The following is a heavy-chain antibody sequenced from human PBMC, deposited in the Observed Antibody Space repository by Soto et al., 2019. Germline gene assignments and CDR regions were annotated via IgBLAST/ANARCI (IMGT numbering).Heavy chain of an antibody. CDR3: ARDPDSSGYYYFDY. Sequence: EVQLVESGGGLVQPGGSLRLSCAASGFTFSSYAMHWVRQAPGKGLEYVSAISSYGGSTYYANSVKGRFTISRDNSKNTLYLQMGSLRAEDMAVYYGARDPDSSGYYYFDYWGQGTLVTVSS. D-gene: IGHD3-22*01. CDR2: ISSYGGST. J-gene: IGHJ4*02. V-gene: IGHV3-64*01. CDR1: GFTFSSYA.